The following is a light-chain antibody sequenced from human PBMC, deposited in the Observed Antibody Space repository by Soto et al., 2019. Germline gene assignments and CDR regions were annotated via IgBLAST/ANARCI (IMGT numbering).Light chain of an antibody. J-gene: IGLJ3*02. CDR1: SSDVGGYNY. CDR3: SSHAGIINVV. CDR2: EVT. Sequence: QSVLTQPPSASGSPGQSVTISCTGTSSDVGGYNYVSWYQQHPGKAPRLLLYEVTKRPSGVPARFSGSRSGNTASLTVSGLQAEDEADYYCSSHAGIINVVFGGGTKLTVL. V-gene: IGLV2-8*01.